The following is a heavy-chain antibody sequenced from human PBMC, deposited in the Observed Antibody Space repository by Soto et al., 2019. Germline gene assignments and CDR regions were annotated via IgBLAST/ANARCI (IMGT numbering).Heavy chain of an antibody. V-gene: IGHV3-23*01. CDR3: AKVTGTGWYGDYYYYDLDV. Sequence: WGSLRLSCATSGFTFRTYAMNWFRQAPGKGLEWISTISNTGGSTYYADSVKGRFSISRDNSKNTLFLQMNSLRAEDTALYYCAKVTGTGWYGDYYYYDLDVWGQGTTVTVSS. J-gene: IGHJ6*02. CDR2: ISNTGGST. CDR1: GFTFRTYA. D-gene: IGHD6-19*01.